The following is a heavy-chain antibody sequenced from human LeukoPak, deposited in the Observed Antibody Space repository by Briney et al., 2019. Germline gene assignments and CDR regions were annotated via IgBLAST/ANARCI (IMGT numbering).Heavy chain of an antibody. D-gene: IGHD2-15*01. CDR3: ARVYCSGGSCYSVVYYYYGMDV. CDR2: ISSSGSTI. V-gene: IGHV3-48*03. J-gene: IGHJ6*02. CDR1: GFTFSSYE. Sequence: GGSLRLSCAVSGFTFSSYEMNWVRQAPGKGLDWVSYISSSGSTIYYADSVKGRFTISRDNAKNSLYLQMNSLRAEDTAVYYCARVYCSGGSCYSVVYYYYGMDVWGQGTTVTVSS.